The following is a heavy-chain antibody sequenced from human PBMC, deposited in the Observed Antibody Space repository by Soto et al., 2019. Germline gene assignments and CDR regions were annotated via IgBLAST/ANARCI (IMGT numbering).Heavy chain of an antibody. CDR3: ARDMVRGLYPEYFQH. CDR1: EFTGSSNY. J-gene: IGHJ1*01. CDR2: IYTGGTT. D-gene: IGHD3-10*01. V-gene: IGHV3-66*01. Sequence: EVQLVESGGGLAQPGGSLRLPCETSEFTGSSNYISWVRQAPGKGRGWVPVIYTGGTTYYADSVKDRFTISRDNSKNTLYLQMNSLRAEDTAVYYCARDMVRGLYPEYFQHWGQGTLVTVSS.